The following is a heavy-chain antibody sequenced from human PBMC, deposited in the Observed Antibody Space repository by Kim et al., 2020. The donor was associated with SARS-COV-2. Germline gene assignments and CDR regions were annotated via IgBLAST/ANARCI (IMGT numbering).Heavy chain of an antibody. V-gene: IGHV4-39*01. CDR1: GGSISSSSYY. CDR2: IYYSGST. J-gene: IGHJ6*02. D-gene: IGHD2-21*02. Sequence: SETLSLTCTVSGGSISSSSYYWGWIRQPPGKGLEWIGSIYYSGSTYYNPSLKSRVTISVDTSKNQFSLKLSSVTAADTAVYYCARLPANCGGDCYSCCYYYGMDVWGQGTTVTVSS. CDR3: ARLPANCGGDCYSCCYYYGMDV.